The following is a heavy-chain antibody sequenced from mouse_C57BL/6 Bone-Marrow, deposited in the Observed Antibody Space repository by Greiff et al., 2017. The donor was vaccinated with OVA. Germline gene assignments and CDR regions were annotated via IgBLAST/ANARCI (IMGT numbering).Heavy chain of an antibody. Sequence: VQLKESGGGLVKPGGSLKLSCAASGFTFSDYGMHWVRQAPEKGLEWVAYISSGSSTIYYADTVKGRFTISRDNAKNTLFLQMTSLRSEDTAMYYCASRYYYGSSYSYYAMDYWGQGTSVTVSS. CDR3: ASRYYYGSSYSYYAMDY. V-gene: IGHV5-17*01. CDR1: GFTFSDYG. CDR2: ISSGSSTI. J-gene: IGHJ4*01. D-gene: IGHD1-1*01.